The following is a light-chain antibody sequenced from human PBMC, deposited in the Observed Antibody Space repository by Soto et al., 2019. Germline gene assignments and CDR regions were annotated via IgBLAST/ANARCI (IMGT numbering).Light chain of an antibody. CDR1: QSVKNKY. CDR2: DAS. J-gene: IGKJ4*01. Sequence: EIVLKQSPDTLSLSPGERATLSCRASQSVKNKYLAWYQQKPGQAPRFLIYDASSRATGIPDRFSGSGSGTDFTLTISRLEPEDFAVYYWQQYSSTPLTFGGVTKVDIK. CDR3: QQYSSTPLT. V-gene: IGKV3-20*01.